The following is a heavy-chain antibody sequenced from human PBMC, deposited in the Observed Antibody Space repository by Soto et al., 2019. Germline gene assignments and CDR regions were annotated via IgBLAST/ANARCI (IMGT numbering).Heavy chain of an antibody. CDR3: AKDLFRNSGGYAAFVI. D-gene: IGHD3-22*01. J-gene: IGHJ3*02. Sequence: QVQLVESGGGVVQPGRSLRLSCAASGFTFSSYAMHWVRQAPGKGLEWVAVMSYDGNDKYYSDSVKGRFTISRDDSKSTLYLQMNSLRPEDTALYFCAKDLFRNSGGYAAFVIWGQGTMVTVSS. CDR2: MSYDGNDK. CDR1: GFTFSSYA. V-gene: IGHV3-30*18.